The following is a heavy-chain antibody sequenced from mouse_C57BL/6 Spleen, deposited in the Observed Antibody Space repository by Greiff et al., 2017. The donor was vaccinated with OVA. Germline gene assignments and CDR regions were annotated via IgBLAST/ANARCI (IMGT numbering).Heavy chain of an antibody. Sequence: VKVVESGAELARPGASVKLSCKASGYTFTSYGISWVKQRTGQGLEWIGEIYPRSGNTYYNEKFKGKATLTADKSSSTAYMELRSLTSEDSAVYFCARENWDGGNYFDYWGQGTTLTVSS. CDR3: ARENWDGGNYFDY. CDR2: IYPRSGNT. V-gene: IGHV1-81*01. CDR1: GYTFTSYG. J-gene: IGHJ2*01. D-gene: IGHD4-1*01.